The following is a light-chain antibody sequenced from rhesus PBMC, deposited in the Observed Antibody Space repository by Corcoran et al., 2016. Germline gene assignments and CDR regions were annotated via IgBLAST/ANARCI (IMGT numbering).Light chain of an antibody. J-gene: IGKJ2*01. Sequence: DIQMTQSPSSLSASVGDRVTITCRASQGISDFLSWYQQKPGKAPKRLSCAASSLESGVPSRFSGSGSGTEFTLTISSLQPEDFAAYYCLQGYSTPYSFGQGTKVEIK. CDR3: LQGYSTPYS. V-gene: IGKV1-36*02. CDR1: QGISDF. CDR2: AAS.